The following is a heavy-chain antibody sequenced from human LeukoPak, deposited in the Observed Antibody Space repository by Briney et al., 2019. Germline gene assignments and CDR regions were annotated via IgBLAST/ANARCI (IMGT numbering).Heavy chain of an antibody. CDR3: AIQKADLITMIRGIIAY. V-gene: IGHV3-7*01. CDR1: GFTFSSYW. CDR2: IKQDGSEK. D-gene: IGHD3-10*01. J-gene: IGHJ4*02. Sequence: GGSLRLSCAASGFTFSSYWMSWVRQAPGKGLEWVANIKQDGSEKYYVDSVKGRFTISRDNAKNSLYLQMNSLRAEDTAVYYCAIQKADLITMIRGIIAYWGQGTLVTVSS.